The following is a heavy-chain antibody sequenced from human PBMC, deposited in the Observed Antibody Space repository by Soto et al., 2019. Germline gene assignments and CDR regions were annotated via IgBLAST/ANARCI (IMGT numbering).Heavy chain of an antibody. D-gene: IGHD3-10*01. CDR3: ARGAGESTWPNYYYYGMDV. CDR2: ISSSTSTI. Sequence: PGGSLRLSCAASGFTFSSYSMNWVRQAPGKGLEWVSYISSSTSTIYYADSVKGRFTISRDNAKNSLYLQMNSLRDEDTAVYYCARGAGESTWPNYYYYGMDVWGQGTTVTVSS. J-gene: IGHJ6*02. CDR1: GFTFSSYS. V-gene: IGHV3-48*02.